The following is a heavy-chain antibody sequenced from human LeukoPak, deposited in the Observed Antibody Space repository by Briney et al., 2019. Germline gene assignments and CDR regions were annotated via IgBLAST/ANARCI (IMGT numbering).Heavy chain of an antibody. Sequence: PSETLSLTCAVYGGSSSGYYWSWIRQPPGKGLEWSGEINHSGSTNYNPSLKSRVTISVDTSKNQLSLKLSSVTAADTAVYYCARVGRSSSWYIGWFDPWGQGTLVTVSS. CDR1: GGSSSGYY. CDR3: ARVGRSSSWYIGWFDP. CDR2: INHSGST. J-gene: IGHJ5*02. V-gene: IGHV4-34*01. D-gene: IGHD6-13*01.